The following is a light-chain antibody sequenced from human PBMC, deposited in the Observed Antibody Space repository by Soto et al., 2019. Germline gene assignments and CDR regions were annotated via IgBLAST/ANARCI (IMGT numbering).Light chain of an antibody. CDR2: GAS. CDR3: QHYNGWPPWT. V-gene: IGKV3-15*01. Sequence: EVVLTQSPVTLSVSPRERATLSCKASENISGNLAGYQERPGQPPRLFISGASTRATGVPDRFSGSGSGTDVNLTIDTVQSEDLGSYYCQHYNGWPPWTFGQGTKVDI. CDR1: ENISGN. J-gene: IGKJ1*01.